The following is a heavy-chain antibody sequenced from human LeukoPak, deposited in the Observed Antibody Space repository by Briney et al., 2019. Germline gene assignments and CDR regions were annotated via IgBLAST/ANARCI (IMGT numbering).Heavy chain of an antibody. J-gene: IGHJ4*02. Sequence: GGSLRLSCAASGFTFTSYSMSWVRQAPGKGLEWVSSFSSSSNYIFYADSLKGRFTLPRDNARNSLYLQMNSLRAEDTAVYYCIRDLFDDYSLDYWGQGALVTVSS. CDR2: FSSSSNYI. CDR3: IRDLFDDYSLDY. V-gene: IGHV3-21*01. CDR1: GFTFTSYS. D-gene: IGHD3-16*01.